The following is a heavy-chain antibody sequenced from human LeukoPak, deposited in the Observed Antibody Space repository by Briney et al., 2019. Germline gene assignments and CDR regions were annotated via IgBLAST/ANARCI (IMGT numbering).Heavy chain of an antibody. CDR2: IRYDGSSK. V-gene: IGHV3-30*02. Sequence: PGGSLRLSCAASGFTFSSYDMHWVRQAPGKGLEWVAFIRYDGSSKYYADSVKGRFTISRDNSKNTLYLQMNSLRAEDTAVYYCAKDFGFGEPGAAFDIWGQGTMVTVSS. CDR1: GFTFSSYD. J-gene: IGHJ3*02. D-gene: IGHD3-10*01. CDR3: AKDFGFGEPGAAFDI.